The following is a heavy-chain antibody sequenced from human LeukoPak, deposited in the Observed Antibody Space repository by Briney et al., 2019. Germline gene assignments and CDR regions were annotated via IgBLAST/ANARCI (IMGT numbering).Heavy chain of an antibody. Sequence: SETLSLTCAVSGLSISSSNGWSWVRQPPGNGLEWIEEIYHSGSTNYNPPLKRLVNISVDMSKNKYSLKLSSVTAEDPDVYYCTRDHNLYYYGSGVSGGWFDPWGQGTLVTVSS. V-gene: IGHV4-4*02. D-gene: IGHD3-10*01. CDR1: GLSISSSNG. CDR3: TRDHNLYYYGSGVSGGWFDP. J-gene: IGHJ5*02. CDR2: IYHSGST.